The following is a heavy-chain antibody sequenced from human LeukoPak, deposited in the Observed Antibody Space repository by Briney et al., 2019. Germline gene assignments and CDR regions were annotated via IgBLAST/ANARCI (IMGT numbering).Heavy chain of an antibody. CDR1: GFTFSDYY. CDR3: AREWTDCSSTSCYTEDAFDI. CDR2: ISSSGSTI. V-gene: IGHV3-11*01. D-gene: IGHD2-2*02. Sequence: GGSLRLSCAASGFTFSDYYMSWIRQAPGKGLEWVSYISSSGSTIYYADSAKGRFTISRDNAKNSLYLQMNSLRAEDTAVYYCAREWTDCSSTSCYTEDAFDIWGQGTMGTVSS. J-gene: IGHJ3*02.